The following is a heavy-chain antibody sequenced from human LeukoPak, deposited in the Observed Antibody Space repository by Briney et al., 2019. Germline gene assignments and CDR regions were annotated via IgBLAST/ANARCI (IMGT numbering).Heavy chain of an antibody. V-gene: IGHV3-11*01. Sequence: GGSLRLSCAASGFTFSDYYMSWIRQAPGKGLEWVSYISGSGTSSYYADSVKGRFTISRDNAKNSLYLQMNSLRVEDTAVYCCARERQGFDYWGQGTVVTVSS. CDR1: GFTFSDYY. J-gene: IGHJ4*02. CDR2: ISGSGTSS. CDR3: ARERQGFDY.